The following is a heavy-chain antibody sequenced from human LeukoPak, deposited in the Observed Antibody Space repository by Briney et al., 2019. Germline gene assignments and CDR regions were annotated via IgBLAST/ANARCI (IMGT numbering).Heavy chain of an antibody. CDR3: ARAKVLRFLEWLSPATLDY. Sequence: GGSLRLPCAASGFTFSSYGMHWVRQAPGKGLEWVSSISSSSSYIYYADSVKGRFTISRDNAKNSLYLQMNSLRAEDTAVYYCARAKVLRFLEWLSPATLDYWGQGTLVTVSS. J-gene: IGHJ4*02. D-gene: IGHD3-3*01. CDR2: ISSSSSYI. V-gene: IGHV3-21*01. CDR1: GFTFSSYG.